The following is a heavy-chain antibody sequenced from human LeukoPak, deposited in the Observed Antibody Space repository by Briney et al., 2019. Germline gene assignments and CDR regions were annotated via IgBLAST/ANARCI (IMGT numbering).Heavy chain of an antibody. Sequence: ASVKVSCKASGYSFSIYGITWARQAPGQGPEYLGWISASDGTTNYAQKVQDRVTMTTDTSTSTAYLELRSLRSEDTAVYYCARCGAAVTTHFSHWGQGTLVTVSS. CDR3: ARCGAAVTTHFSH. CDR2: ISASDGTT. J-gene: IGHJ4*02. V-gene: IGHV1-18*01. CDR1: GYSFSIYG. D-gene: IGHD4-17*01.